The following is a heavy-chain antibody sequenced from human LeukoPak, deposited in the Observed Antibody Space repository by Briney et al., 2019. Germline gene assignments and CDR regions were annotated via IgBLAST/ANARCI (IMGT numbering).Heavy chain of an antibody. D-gene: IGHD2-15*01. J-gene: IGHJ4*02. CDR1: GFTFRTYS. CDR3: ARLMALSCARSYY. Sequence: GGSLRLSCAASGFTFRTYSMKCVRLAPGQGLEWVSSISSSGSDAYYADSVKGRFTISRDNANNHVYLQMSSLRAEDTAVYYCARLMALSCARSYYWGQGTLVTVSS. CDR2: ISSSGSDA. V-gene: IGHV3-21*06.